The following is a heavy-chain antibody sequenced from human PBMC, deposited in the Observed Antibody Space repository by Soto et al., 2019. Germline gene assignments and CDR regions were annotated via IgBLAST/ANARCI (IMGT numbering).Heavy chain of an antibody. D-gene: IGHD3-22*01. CDR3: ARDSTYYYDSSGSRNYFDY. V-gene: IGHV4-59*11. CDR2: IYYSGST. CDR1: GGSISSHY. Sequence: SETLSLTCTVSGGSISSHYWSWIRQPPWKGLEWIGYIYYSGSTNYNPSLKSRVTISVDTSKNQFSLKLSSVTAADTAVYYCARDSTYYYDSSGSRNYFDYWGQGTLVTVSS. J-gene: IGHJ4*02.